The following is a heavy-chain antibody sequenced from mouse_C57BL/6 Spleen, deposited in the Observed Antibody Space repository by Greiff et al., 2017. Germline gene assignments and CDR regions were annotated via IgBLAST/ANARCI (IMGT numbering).Heavy chain of an antibody. V-gene: IGHV5-6*01. Sequence: EVQVVESGGDLVKPGGSLKLSCAASGFTFSSYGMSWVRQTPDKRLEWVATISSGGSYTYYPDSVKGRFTISRDNAKNTLYLQMSSLKSEDTAMYYCARHLRSGGDYFDYWGQGTTLTVSS. J-gene: IGHJ2*01. CDR2: ISSGGSYT. CDR3: ARHLRSGGDYFDY. CDR1: GFTFSSYG. D-gene: IGHD1-1*01.